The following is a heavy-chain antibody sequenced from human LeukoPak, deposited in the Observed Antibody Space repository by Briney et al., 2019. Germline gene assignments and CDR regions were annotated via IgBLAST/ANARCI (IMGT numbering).Heavy chain of an antibody. Sequence: GESLQISCKGSGYIFTSYWIGWVRQLPGKGLEWRGIIYPGDSDTRYSPSLQGQVTISADKSISTAYLQWSSLKASDTAMYYCARHKSPGGIHWGQGTLVTVSS. CDR2: IYPGDSDT. CDR1: GYIFTSYW. CDR3: ARHKSPGGIH. V-gene: IGHV5-51*01. J-gene: IGHJ4*02.